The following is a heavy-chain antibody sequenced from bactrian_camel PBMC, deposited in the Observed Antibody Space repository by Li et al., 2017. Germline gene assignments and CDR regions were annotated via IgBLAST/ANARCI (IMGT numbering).Heavy chain of an antibody. V-gene: IGHV3S53*01. CDR2: IDRDGST. CDR1: GYISSNTL. Sequence: HVQLVESGGGTVQAGGSLRLSCAASGYISSNTLMGWFHQAPGKEREGVAGIDRDGSTSYADSVKGRFTISTNNAKTILYLQMNNLKLDDTAKYFCAAKGGIWTVCGTKVPNWGFWGRGTQVTVS. CDR3: AAKGGIWTVCGTKVPNWGF. D-gene: IGHD1*01. J-gene: IGHJ6*01.